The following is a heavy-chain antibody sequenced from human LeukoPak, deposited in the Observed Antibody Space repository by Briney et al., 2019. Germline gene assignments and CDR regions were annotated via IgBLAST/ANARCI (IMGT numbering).Heavy chain of an antibody. V-gene: IGHV4-39*07. J-gene: IGHJ4*02. CDR2: IYYSGST. Sequence: PSETLSLTCTVSGGSISSSSYYWGWIRQPPGKGLEWIGSIYYSGSTYYNPSLKSRVTISVDTSKNQFSLKLSSVTAADTAVYYCARVMKDGSGSSSLTNLDYWGQGTLVTVSS. CDR1: GGSISSSSYY. D-gene: IGHD3-10*01. CDR3: ARVMKDGSGSSSLTNLDY.